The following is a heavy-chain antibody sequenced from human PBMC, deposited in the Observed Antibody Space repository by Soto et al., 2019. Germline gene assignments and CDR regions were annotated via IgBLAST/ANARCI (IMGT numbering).Heavy chain of an antibody. Sequence: GGSLRLSCAASGFTFSDYYMSWIRQAPGKGLEWVSYISSSGSTIYYADSVKGRFTISRDNAENSLYLQINSLSAEDSAVYYCARRISGSCYYYYGMDVWGQGTTVTVAS. D-gene: IGHD1-26*01. V-gene: IGHV3-11*01. CDR2: ISSSGSTI. CDR1: GFTFSDYY. J-gene: IGHJ6*02. CDR3: ARRISGSCYYYYGMDV.